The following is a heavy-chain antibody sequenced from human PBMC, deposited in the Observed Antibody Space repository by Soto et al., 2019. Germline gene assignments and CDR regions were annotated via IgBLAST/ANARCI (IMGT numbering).Heavy chain of an antibody. J-gene: IGHJ6*02. CDR2: IYYSGST. Sequence: SETLSLTCTVSGGSISSGDYYWSWIRQPPGKGLEWIGYIYYSGSTYYNPSLKSRVTISVDTSKNQFSLKLSSVTAADTAVYYCASRDYAHYGMDVWGQGTTVTVSS. D-gene: IGHD3-16*01. V-gene: IGHV4-30-4*01. CDR3: ASRDYAHYGMDV. CDR1: GGSISSGDYY.